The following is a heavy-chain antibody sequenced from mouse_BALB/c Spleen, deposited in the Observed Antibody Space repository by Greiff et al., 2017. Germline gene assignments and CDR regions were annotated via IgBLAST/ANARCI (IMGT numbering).Heavy chain of an antibody. CDR2: ILPGSGST. D-gene: IGHD1-1*01. V-gene: IGHV1-9*01. J-gene: IGHJ2*01. Sequence: VQLQQSGAELMKPGASVKISCKATGYTFSSYWIEWVKQRPGHGLEWIGEILPGSGSTNYNEKFKGKATFTADTSSNTAYMQLSSLTSEDSAVYYCARNPFITTVVATDYWGQGTTLTVSS. CDR3: ARNPFITTVVATDY. CDR1: GYTFSSYW.